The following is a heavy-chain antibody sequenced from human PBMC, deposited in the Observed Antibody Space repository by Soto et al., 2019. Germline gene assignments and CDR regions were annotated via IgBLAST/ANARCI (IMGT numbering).Heavy chain of an antibody. Sequence: VQLLQSGPGLVKPSGTLSLTCAVSGGSVSSTNWWSWVRQSPGKGLEWIGDIYHIGSTNYNPSLRGRVTISVDKSNNQFSLTLKYVTAADTAVYYCATLPPRIEGTVLPIPTWGQGTLVTVSS. CDR2: IYHIGST. D-gene: IGHD2-2*02. CDR3: ATLPPRIEGTVLPIPT. V-gene: IGHV4-4*02. CDR1: GGSVSSTNW. J-gene: IGHJ5*02.